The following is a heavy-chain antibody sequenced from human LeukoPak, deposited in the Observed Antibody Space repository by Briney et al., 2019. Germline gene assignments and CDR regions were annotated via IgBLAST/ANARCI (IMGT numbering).Heavy chain of an antibody. CDR1: GFTFSNYW. J-gene: IGHJ4*02. CDR3: ARVKRDCSGGSCYSYDY. CDR2: IKGDGSHT. V-gene: IGHV3-74*01. Sequence: GGSLRLSCAASGFTFSNYWMHWVRQAPGKGLVWVSRIKGDGSHTIYADSVKGRFTISRDNAKNTLYLQMKSLRAEDTAVYYCARVKRDCSGGSCYSYDYWGQGTLVTVSS. D-gene: IGHD2-15*01.